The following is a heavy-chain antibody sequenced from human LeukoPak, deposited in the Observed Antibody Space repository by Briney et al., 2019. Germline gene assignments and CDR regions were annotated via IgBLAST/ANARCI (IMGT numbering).Heavy chain of an antibody. V-gene: IGHV4-34*01. J-gene: IGHJ4*02. Sequence: PSETLSLTCAVYGGSFSGYYWSWIRQPPGKGLEWIGEINHSGSTNYNPSLKSRVTISVDTSKNQFSLKLSSETAADTAVYYCARHRRPAMVDYWGQGTLVTVSS. CDR2: INHSGST. CDR1: GGSFSGYY. CDR3: ARHRRPAMVDY. D-gene: IGHD5-18*01.